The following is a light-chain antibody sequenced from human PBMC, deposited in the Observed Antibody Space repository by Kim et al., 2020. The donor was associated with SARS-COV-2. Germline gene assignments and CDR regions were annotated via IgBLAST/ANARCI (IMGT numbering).Light chain of an antibody. CDR2: SAS. Sequence: SVGATVTITCRASQGIGTYLAWYQQKLGKVPKLLIYSASTLQSGVPSRFRGSGSGTDFTLTISSLQPEDVATYYCQKYTSAPQITFGPGTKVDIK. V-gene: IGKV1-27*01. CDR3: QKYTSAPQIT. CDR1: QGIGTY. J-gene: IGKJ3*01.